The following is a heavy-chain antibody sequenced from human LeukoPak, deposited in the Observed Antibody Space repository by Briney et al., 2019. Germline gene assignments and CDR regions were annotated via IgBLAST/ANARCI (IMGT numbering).Heavy chain of an antibody. CDR2: IYSGGST. CDR1: GFTVSSNY. CDR3: AKDGTGDSTGWSNYFDY. V-gene: IGHV3-66*01. J-gene: IGHJ4*02. D-gene: IGHD6-19*01. Sequence: GGSLRLSCAASGFTVSSNYMSWVRQAPGKGLEWVSVIYSGGSTYYADSVKGRFTISRDNSKNTLYLQMSSLRSEDTAIYYCAKDGTGDSTGWSNYFDYWGQGTLVTVSS.